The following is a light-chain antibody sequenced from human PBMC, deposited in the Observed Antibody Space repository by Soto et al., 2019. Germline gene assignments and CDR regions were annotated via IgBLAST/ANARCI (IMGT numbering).Light chain of an antibody. Sequence: QSARTQPPSASGSPGQSVTISCTGTSSDIGIYDFVSWYQQHPGKAPKLLIYEVSKRPSGVPDRFSGSKSGNTASLTVSDLQTDDAADYYCSAYAGTNDLGVFGGGTKLTVL. V-gene: IGLV2-8*01. CDR3: SAYAGTNDLGV. CDR1: SSDIGIYDF. J-gene: IGLJ3*02. CDR2: EVS.